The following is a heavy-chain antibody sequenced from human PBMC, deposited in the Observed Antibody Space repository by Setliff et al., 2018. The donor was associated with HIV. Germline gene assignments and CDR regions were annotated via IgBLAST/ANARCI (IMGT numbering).Heavy chain of an antibody. Sequence: KPGGSLRLSCAASGFTFNIFPMTWVRQAPGKGLEWVSGITSSGVDTYYADSVRGRFTISRGNAKNSLYLQMNSLRAEDTAVYYCARESPYDTSGYYFGAFDIWGQGTMVTVSS. J-gene: IGHJ3*02. CDR1: GFTFNIFP. CDR2: ITSSGVDT. CDR3: ARESPYDTSGYYFGAFDI. D-gene: IGHD3-22*01. V-gene: IGHV3-21*06.